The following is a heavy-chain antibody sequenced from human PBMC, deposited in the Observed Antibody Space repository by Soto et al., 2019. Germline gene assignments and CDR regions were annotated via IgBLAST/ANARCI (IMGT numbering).Heavy chain of an antibody. CDR2: ISSSGDAT. Sequence: GGSLRLSCAASGFTFSTYAMTWVRQAPGKGLEWVSIISSSGDATYYLDSVKGQFTISRDNSRNTLHLQMNSLRAEDAAVYFCAKNGDFWSWGMDVWGQGTTVTVSS. J-gene: IGHJ6*02. V-gene: IGHV3-23*01. CDR1: GFTFSTYA. CDR3: AKNGDFWSWGMDV. D-gene: IGHD3-3*01.